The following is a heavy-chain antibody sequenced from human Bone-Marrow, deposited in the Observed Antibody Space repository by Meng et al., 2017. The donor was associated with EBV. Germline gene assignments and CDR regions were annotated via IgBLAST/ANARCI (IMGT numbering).Heavy chain of an antibody. CDR1: GGSFSGYY. V-gene: IGHV4-34*01. D-gene: IGHD4-17*01. CDR3: ASQTTVSKGVYDY. J-gene: IGHJ4*02. CDR2: INHSGST. Sequence: QVQLQQGGAGLLKPSETLSLTCAVYGGSFSGYYWSWIRQPPGKGLEWIGEINHSGSTNYNPSLKSRVTISVDTSKNQFSLKLSSVTAADTAVYYCASQTTVSKGVYDYWGQGTLVTVSS.